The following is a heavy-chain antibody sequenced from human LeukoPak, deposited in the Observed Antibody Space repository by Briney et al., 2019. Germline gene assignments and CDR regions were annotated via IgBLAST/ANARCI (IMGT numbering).Heavy chain of an antibody. D-gene: IGHD3-22*01. V-gene: IGHV1-8*01. CDR1: GYTFTNYE. J-gene: IGHJ5*02. CDR2: MNPNSGDT. Sequence: GASVKVSCKASGYTFTNYEINWVRQATGQGLEWMGWMNPNSGDTAYAQKFQGRITMTRSTSISTAYMELSSLRSEDTAVYYCAYERTNYDSSGYHWGQGTLVTVSS. CDR3: AYERTNYDSSGYH.